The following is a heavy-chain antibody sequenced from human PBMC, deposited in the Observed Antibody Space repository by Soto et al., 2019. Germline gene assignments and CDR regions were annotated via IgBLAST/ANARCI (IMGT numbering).Heavy chain of an antibody. Sequence: GGSLRLSCAASGFTFSSCAMHWVRQAPGKGLEWVAVILYDGSNKYYADSVKGRFTISRDNSKNTLYLQMNSLRAEDTAVYYCAREVGYCSSTSCYLDYWGQGTLVTDSS. CDR1: GFTFSSCA. D-gene: IGHD2-2*01. V-gene: IGHV3-30-3*01. J-gene: IGHJ4*02. CDR2: ILYDGSNK. CDR3: AREVGYCSSTSCYLDY.